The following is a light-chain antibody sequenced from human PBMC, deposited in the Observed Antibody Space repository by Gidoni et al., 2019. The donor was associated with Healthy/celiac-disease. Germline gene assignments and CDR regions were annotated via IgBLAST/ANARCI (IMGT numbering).Light chain of an antibody. V-gene: IGKV1-8*01. CDR2: AAS. J-gene: IGKJ4*01. CDR1: QGISSY. Sequence: AIRMTQSPSSLSASTGDRVTITCRASQGISSYLAWYQQKPGKAPKLLIDAASTLQSGVPSRFSGSGSGTDFTLTISCLQSEDFATYYCQQYYSYPPTFGGGTKVEIK. CDR3: QQYYSYPPT.